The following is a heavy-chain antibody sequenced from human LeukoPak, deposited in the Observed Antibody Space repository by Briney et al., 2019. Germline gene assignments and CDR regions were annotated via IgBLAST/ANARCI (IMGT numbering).Heavy chain of an antibody. Sequence: QPGGSLRLSCAASGFTFSSYAMSWARQAPGKGLEWVSAISGSGGSTYYADSVKGRFTISRDNSKNTLYLQMNSLRAEDTAVYYCAKGADYGGNSPVDYWGPGTLVTVSS. CDR1: GFTFSSYA. J-gene: IGHJ4*02. V-gene: IGHV3-23*01. CDR3: AKGADYGGNSPVDY. CDR2: ISGSGGST. D-gene: IGHD4-23*01.